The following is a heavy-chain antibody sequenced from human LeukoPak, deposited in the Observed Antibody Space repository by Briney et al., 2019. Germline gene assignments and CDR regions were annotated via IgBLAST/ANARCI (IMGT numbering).Heavy chain of an antibody. V-gene: IGHV4-59*01. Sequence: AETLSLTCTVSGVSISGYYRSWIRQAPGKGLEWIAYIYNSGRTDYNPSLKSRVTISEDTSKNQFSLKLNSVTAVDTRMYYCARSRQEYYYGMEVWGQGTTGTVSS. J-gene: IGHJ6*02. CDR3: ARSRQEYYYGMEV. CDR2: IYNSGRT. CDR1: GVSISGYY.